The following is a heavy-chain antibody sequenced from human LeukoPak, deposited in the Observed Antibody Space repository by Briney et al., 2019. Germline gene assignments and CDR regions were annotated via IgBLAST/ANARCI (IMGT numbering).Heavy chain of an antibody. CDR3: ARDSAGNDY. J-gene: IGHJ4*02. V-gene: IGHV3-7*01. CDR1: EFTFSTYW. D-gene: IGHD6-13*01. CDR2: IKQDGSEK. Sequence: GGSLRLSCAAPEFTFSTYWMSWVRQAPGKGLEWVANIKQDGSEKYYVDSVTGRFTISRDNAKNSLYLQMNSLRAEDTAMYYCARDSAGNDYWGQGILVTVSS.